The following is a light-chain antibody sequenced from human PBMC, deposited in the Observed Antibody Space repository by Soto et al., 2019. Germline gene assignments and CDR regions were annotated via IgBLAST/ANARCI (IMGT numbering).Light chain of an antibody. CDR1: SSDVGGYNY. V-gene: IGLV2-14*01. CDR3: SSYTSSSTFYV. Sequence: QSVLPQPASVSVSPGQSITISCTGTSSDVGGYNYVSWYQQHPGKAPKLMIYDVSNRPSGVSNRFSGSKSGNTASLTISGLQAEDEADYYCSSYTSSSTFYVFGTGTKATVL. CDR2: DVS. J-gene: IGLJ1*01.